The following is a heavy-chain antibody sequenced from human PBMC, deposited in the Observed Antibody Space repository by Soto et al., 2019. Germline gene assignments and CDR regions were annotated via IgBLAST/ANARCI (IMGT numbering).Heavy chain of an antibody. Sequence: SVKFSCKASGGTFSSYAISWVRQAPGQGLEWMGGIIPIFGTANYAQKFQGRVTITADESTSTAYMELSSLRSEDTAVYYCARDGLYVDTAIVPFDYWGQGTLVTVSS. CDR3: ARDGLYVDTAIVPFDY. V-gene: IGHV1-69*13. D-gene: IGHD5-18*01. J-gene: IGHJ4*02. CDR2: IIPIFGTA. CDR1: GGTFSSYA.